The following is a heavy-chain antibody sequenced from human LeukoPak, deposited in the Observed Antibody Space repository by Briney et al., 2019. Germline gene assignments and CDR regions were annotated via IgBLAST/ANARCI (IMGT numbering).Heavy chain of an antibody. Sequence: GASVKVSCKASGYTFTGYYMHWVRQAPGQGLEWMGWINPNSGGTNYAQKFQGRVTMTRDTSISTAYMELSRLRSDDTAVYYCARSYYDSSGYPPGGSWGQGTLVTVSS. V-gene: IGHV1-2*02. J-gene: IGHJ4*02. CDR2: INPNSGGT. CDR3: ARSYYDSSGYPPGGS. CDR1: GYTFTGYY. D-gene: IGHD3-22*01.